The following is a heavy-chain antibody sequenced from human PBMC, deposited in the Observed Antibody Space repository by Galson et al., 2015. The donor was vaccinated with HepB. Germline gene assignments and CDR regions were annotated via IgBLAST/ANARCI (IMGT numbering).Heavy chain of an antibody. CDR2: IRGSASST. D-gene: IGHD6-13*01. V-gene: IGHV3-23*01. CDR3: ARDPRPRVAAAKLDY. J-gene: IGHJ4*02. CDR1: GFTFSNYG. Sequence: SLRLSCAASGFTFSNYGMAWVRQAPGKGLEWVSGIRGSASSTYYADSVKGRFTISRDNAKNSLYLQMNSLRDEDTAVYYCARDPRPRVAAAKLDYWGQGTLVTVSS.